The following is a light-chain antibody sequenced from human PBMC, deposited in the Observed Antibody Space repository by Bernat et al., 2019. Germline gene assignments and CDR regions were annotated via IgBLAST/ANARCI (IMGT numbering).Light chain of an antibody. Sequence: DIVMTQTPLSSPVTLGQPASISCRSSQSLVHSNGNTYLSWLQQRPGQPPRLLLYQISNRFSGVPDRFSGSGAGTDFTLKISRVEAEDVGVYYCMQATRLRSFGQGTKLEIK. CDR1: QSLVHSNGNTY. V-gene: IGKV2-24*01. CDR3: MQATRLRS. CDR2: QIS. J-gene: IGKJ2*01.